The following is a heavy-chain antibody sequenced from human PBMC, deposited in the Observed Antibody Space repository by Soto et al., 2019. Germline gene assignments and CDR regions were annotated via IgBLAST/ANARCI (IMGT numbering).Heavy chain of an antibody. V-gene: IGHV1-69*06. Sequence: ASVKVSCKASGGTFSSYAISWVRQAPGQGLEWMGGIIPIFGTANYAQKFQGRVTITADKSTSTAYMELSSLRSADTAVYYCASEQRELFYFDCWGQGTLVTVSS. CDR1: GGTFSSYA. D-gene: IGHD1-26*01. CDR3: ASEQRELFYFDC. J-gene: IGHJ4*02. CDR2: IIPIFGTA.